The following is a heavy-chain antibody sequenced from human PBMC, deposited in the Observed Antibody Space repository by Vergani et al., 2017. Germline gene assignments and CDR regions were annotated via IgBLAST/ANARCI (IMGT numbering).Heavy chain of an antibody. CDR1: GSSISSYY. CDR3: ARGWVSGWYGELGY. V-gene: IGHV4-59*01. Sequence: QAQLQESGPGLVKPSETLSLTCTVSGSSISSYYWTWIRQPPGKGLEWIGNIYYTGSTNYNPSLQSRVTMSVDTSNNQFSLRLSSVTAADTAVYYCARGWVSGWYGELGYWGQGTLVTVSS. CDR2: IYYTGST. J-gene: IGHJ4*02. D-gene: IGHD6-19*01.